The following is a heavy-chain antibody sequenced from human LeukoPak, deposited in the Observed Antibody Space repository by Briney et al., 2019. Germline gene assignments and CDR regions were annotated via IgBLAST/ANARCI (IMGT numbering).Heavy chain of an antibody. CDR1: GFTFSDSG. CDR2: IRTKANSFAT. J-gene: IGHJ4*02. Sequence: PGGSLKLSCVASGFTFSDSGIHWVRQASGKGLEWVGLIRTKANSFATAYAASVKGRFTISRDDPKSTAFLQMSSLKTEDTAVYFCTAIAADGHFDYWGQGALVTVSS. V-gene: IGHV3-73*01. CDR3: TAIAADGHFDY. D-gene: IGHD6-6*01.